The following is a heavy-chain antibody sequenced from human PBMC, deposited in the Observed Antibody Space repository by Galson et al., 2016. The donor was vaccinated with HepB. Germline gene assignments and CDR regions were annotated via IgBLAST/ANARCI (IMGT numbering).Heavy chain of an antibody. CDR3: AAGYYNSSGYFPDR. J-gene: IGHJ4*02. D-gene: IGHD3-22*01. CDR2: ITSRSTYT. Sequence: SLRLSCAASGFTFSDYYMSWIRQTPGKGLEWVSYITSRSTYTTYADSVKGRFTISRDNAKNSLYLQMNSLRDEDTAVYYCAAGYYNSSGYFPDRWGQGTLVTVSS. V-gene: IGHV3-11*06. CDR1: GFTFSDYY.